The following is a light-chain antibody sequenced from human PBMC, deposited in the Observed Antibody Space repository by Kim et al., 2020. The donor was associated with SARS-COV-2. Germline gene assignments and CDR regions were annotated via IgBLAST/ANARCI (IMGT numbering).Light chain of an antibody. V-gene: IGKV1-27*01. CDR3: QKYNSAPWT. CDR2: AAS. J-gene: IGKJ1*01. CDR1: QGISNY. Sequence: DIQMTQSPSYLSASVGDRVTITCRASQGISNYLAWYQQKPGKVPKLLIYAASTLQSGVPSRFSGSGSGTDYTLTISSLQPEDVGTYYCQKYNSAPWTFGQGTKVDIK.